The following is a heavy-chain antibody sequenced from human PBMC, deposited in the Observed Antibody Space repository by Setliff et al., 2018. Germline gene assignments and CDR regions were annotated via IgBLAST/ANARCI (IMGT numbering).Heavy chain of an antibody. J-gene: IGHJ4*02. CDR3: GRDGGQGDYPSNFWSNYIAH. V-gene: IGHV3-30*01. D-gene: IGHD3-3*01. CDR2: IAYDGINN. CDR1: GFTFKSYA. Sequence: PGESLKISCDASGFTFKSYAMHWVRQAPGKGLEWVAVIAYDGINNYYGDSVKGRFTISRDNSRNALYLQMNTLRPEDTAVYYCGRDGGQGDYPSNFWSNYIAHWGQGALGTVSS.